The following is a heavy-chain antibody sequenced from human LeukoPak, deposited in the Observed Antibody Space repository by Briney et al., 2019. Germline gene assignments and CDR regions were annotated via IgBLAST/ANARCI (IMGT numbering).Heavy chain of an antibody. Sequence: PSQTLSLTCTVSGGSISSGDYYWSWIRQPPEKGLEWIGSIFPSTTPNYNPSLKSRVTISVDTSKNQFSLKLSSVTAADTAVYYCARDIGYYYEPWGQGTLVTVSS. V-gene: IGHV4-39*07. D-gene: IGHD3-22*01. J-gene: IGHJ5*02. CDR3: ARDIGYYYEP. CDR2: IFPSTTP. CDR1: GGSISSGDYY.